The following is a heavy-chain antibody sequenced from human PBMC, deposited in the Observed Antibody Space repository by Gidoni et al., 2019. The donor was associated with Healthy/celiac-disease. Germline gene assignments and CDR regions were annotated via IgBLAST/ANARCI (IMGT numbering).Heavy chain of an antibody. V-gene: IGHV3-30*18. CDR3: AKGGGVQLWAGDYFDY. D-gene: IGHD5-18*01. Sequence: QVQMVEAGGGVVQPGRSLRLSCAAAGFTFGSYVMHWVRQAPGKGLEWVAVISYDGSNKYYADSVKGRFTISRDNSKNTLYLQMNSLRAEDTAVYYCAKGGGVQLWAGDYFDYWGQGTLVTVSS. CDR1: GFTFGSYV. CDR2: ISYDGSNK. J-gene: IGHJ4*02.